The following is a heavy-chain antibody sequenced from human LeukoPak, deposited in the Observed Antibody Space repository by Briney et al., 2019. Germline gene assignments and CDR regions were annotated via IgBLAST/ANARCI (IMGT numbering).Heavy chain of an antibody. J-gene: IGHJ4*02. V-gene: IGHV4-4*07. CDR1: GGSISSYY. CDR3: ARGSGYDSRYYFDY. Sequence: SETLSLTCTVSGGSISSYYWSWIRQPAGKGLEWIGRIYTSGSTNYNPSLKSRVTVSVDTSKNQFSLKLSSVTAADTAVYYCARGSGYDSRYYFDYWGQGTLVTVSS. D-gene: IGHD5-12*01. CDR2: IYTSGST.